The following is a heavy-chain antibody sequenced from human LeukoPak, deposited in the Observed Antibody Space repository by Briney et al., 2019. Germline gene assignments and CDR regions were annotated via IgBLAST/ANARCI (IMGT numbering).Heavy chain of an antibody. CDR3: ARGHYYDSSGYYSDFDY. CDR2: INPNSGGT. Sequence: RASVTVSCKASGYTFTGYYMHWVRQAPGQGLEWMGWINPNSGGTNYAQKFQGRVTMTRDTSISTAYMELSRLRSDDTAVYYCARGHYYDSSGYYSDFDYWGQGTLVTVSS. D-gene: IGHD3-22*01. CDR1: GYTFTGYY. V-gene: IGHV1-2*02. J-gene: IGHJ4*02.